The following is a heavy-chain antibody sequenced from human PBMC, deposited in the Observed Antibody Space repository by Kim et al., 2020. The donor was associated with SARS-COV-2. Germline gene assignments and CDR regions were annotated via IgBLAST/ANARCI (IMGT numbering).Heavy chain of an antibody. CDR2: IWANGNRE. Sequence: GGSLRLSCAASGFIFRNYGMHWVRQAPGKGLEWVAVIWANGNREYYTDSVKGRFTISRDISKSTVFLQMNSLRAEDTAVYYCARDDDTSSHYSRFVYWGQGTLVTVSS. CDR1: GFIFRNYG. V-gene: IGHV3-33*01. D-gene: IGHD3-22*01. CDR3: ARDDDTSSHYSRFVY. J-gene: IGHJ4*02.